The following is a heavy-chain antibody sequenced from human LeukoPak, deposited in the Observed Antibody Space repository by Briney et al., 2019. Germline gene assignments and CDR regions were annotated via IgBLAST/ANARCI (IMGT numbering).Heavy chain of an antibody. J-gene: IGHJ3*02. V-gene: IGHV4-59*02. D-gene: IGHD1-26*01. CDR3: ARELIVGATMAFNM. CDR2: ISNSGST. Sequence: SETLNVNCALSGGSVSSEYCSWLRQPPGKGLEGIGYISNSGSTTYNPSLKSRVTIWIDTSKKQFSPKLSSVTAADTAVYYCARELIVGATMAFNMWGQGTRVTVSS. CDR1: GGSVSSEY.